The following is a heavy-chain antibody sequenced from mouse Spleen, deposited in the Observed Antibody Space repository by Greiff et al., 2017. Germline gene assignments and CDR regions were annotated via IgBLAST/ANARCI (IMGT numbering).Heavy chain of an antibody. CDR1: GFTFSSYG. V-gene: IGHV5-6*01. D-gene: IGHD2-1*01. J-gene: IGHJ2*01. CDR2: ISSGGSYT. CDR3: ARHRLHYFDY. Sequence: EVHLVESGGDLVKPGGSLKLSCAASGFTFSSYGMSWVRQTPDKRLEWVATISSGGSYTYYPDSVKGRFTISRDNAKNTLYLQMSSLKSEDTAMYYCARHRLHYFDYWGQGTTLTVSS.